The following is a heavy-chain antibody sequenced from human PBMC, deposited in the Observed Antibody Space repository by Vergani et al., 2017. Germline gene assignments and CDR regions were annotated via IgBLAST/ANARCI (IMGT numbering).Heavy chain of an antibody. CDR3: ASPTVTTTGYDY. CDR1: GFTFSKKW. D-gene: IGHD4-17*01. V-gene: IGHV3-7*03. CDR2: IKQDGSEK. J-gene: IGHJ4*02. Sequence: EVQLVESGGGLAQPGGSLRLSCAASGFTFSKKWMTWVRQAPGKGLEWVANIKQDGSEKNYVDSVKGRFTISRDNAKNTLYLQMNSLRAEDTAVYYCASPTVTTTGYDYWGQGTLVTVSS.